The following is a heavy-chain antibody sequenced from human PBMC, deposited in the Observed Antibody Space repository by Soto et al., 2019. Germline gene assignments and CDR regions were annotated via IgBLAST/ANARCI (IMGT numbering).Heavy chain of an antibody. V-gene: IGHV5-51*01. CDR2: IYPGDSDT. D-gene: IGHD5-12*01. CDR3: ARLDDYGYTIDY. Sequence: PGESLKISCNGSGYIFTSHWIAWGRQMPGKGLEWMGIIYPGDSDTRYSPSFQGQVTMSGDKSISAAYVQWSSLKASDTAMYYCARLDDYGYTIDYWGQGSLVTVSS. CDR1: GYIFTSHW. J-gene: IGHJ4*02.